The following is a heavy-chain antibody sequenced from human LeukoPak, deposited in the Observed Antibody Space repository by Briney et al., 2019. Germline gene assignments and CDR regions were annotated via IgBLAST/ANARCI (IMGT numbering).Heavy chain of an antibody. CDR3: ARSPSRTTPAYYFDY. Sequence: SETLSLTCTVSGGSISSYYWSWIRQPPGKGLEWIGRIYTSGSTNYNPSLKSRVTMSVDTSKNQFSLKLSSVTAADTAVYYCARSPSRTTPAYYFDYWGQGTLVTVSS. V-gene: IGHV4-4*07. CDR1: GGSISSYY. CDR2: IYTSGST. J-gene: IGHJ4*02. D-gene: IGHD2/OR15-2a*01.